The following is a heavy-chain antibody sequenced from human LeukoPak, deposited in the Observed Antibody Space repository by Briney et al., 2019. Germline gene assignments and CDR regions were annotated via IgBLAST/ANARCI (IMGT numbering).Heavy chain of an antibody. V-gene: IGHV3-23*01. J-gene: IGHJ4*02. CDR2: ISGSGGST. CDR1: GFTFSSYA. CDR3: AKDAFITMIPRC. Sequence: SGGSLRLSCAASGFTFSSYAMSWVRQAPGKGLEWVSAISGSGGSTYYADSVKGRFTISRDNSKNTLYLQMNSLRAGDTAVYYCAKDAFITMIPRCWGQGTLVTVSS. D-gene: IGHD3-22*01.